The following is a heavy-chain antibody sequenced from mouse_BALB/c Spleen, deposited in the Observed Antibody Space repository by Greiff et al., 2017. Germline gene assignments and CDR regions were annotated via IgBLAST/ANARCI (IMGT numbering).Heavy chain of an antibody. CDR3: ARNPGLRGAMDY. V-gene: IGHV2-2*02. CDR2: IWSGGST. J-gene: IGHJ4*01. Sequence: QVQLQQSGPGLVQPSQSLSITCPVSGFSLTSNGVHWVRQSPGKGLEWLGVIWSGGSTDYNAAFISRLSISKDNSKSQVFFKMNSLQANDTAIYYSARNPGLRGAMDYWGQGTSVTVSS. CDR1: GFSLTSNG. D-gene: IGHD1-1*01.